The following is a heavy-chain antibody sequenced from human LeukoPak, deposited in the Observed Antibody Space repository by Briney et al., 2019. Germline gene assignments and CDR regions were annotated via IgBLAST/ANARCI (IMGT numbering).Heavy chain of an antibody. J-gene: IGHJ4*02. CDR3: ARAKVRGVTYAPFDY. CDR2: IYHSGST. Sequence: SETLSLTCTVSGYSISSGYYWGWIQQPPGKGLEWIGSIYHSGSTNYNPSLKSRVTISVDTSKNQFSLKLSSVTAADTAVYYCARAKVRGVTYAPFDYWGQGTLVTVSS. CDR1: GYSISSGYY. D-gene: IGHD3-10*01. V-gene: IGHV4-38-2*02.